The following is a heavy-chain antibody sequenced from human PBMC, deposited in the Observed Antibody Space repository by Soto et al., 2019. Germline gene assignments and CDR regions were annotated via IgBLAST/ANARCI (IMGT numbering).Heavy chain of an antibody. J-gene: IGHJ4*02. V-gene: IGHV3-21*01. Sequence: GGSLRLSCAASGFTFSSYSMNWVRQAPGKGLEWVSSISGSSSYIYYADSVKGRFTISRDNAKNSLYLQMNSLRAEDTAVYYCARSQGGATFDYWGQGTLVTVSS. CDR1: GFTFSSYS. D-gene: IGHD1-26*01. CDR2: ISGSSSYI. CDR3: ARSQGGATFDY.